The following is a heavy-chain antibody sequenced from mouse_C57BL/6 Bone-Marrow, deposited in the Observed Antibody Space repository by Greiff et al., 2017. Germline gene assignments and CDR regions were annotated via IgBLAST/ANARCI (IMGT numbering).Heavy chain of an antibody. CDR2: IDPSDSYT. V-gene: IGHV1-69*01. Sequence: QVQLQQPGAELVMPGASVTLSCTASGYTFTSYWMHWVKQRPGQGLEWIGEIDPSDSYTNYNQKFKGKSTLTVDTTSSTAYMQLSSLTSEDSAVYYCARTAYYDYDGAWLAYWGQGTLVTVSA. CDR3: ARTAYYDYDGAWLAY. D-gene: IGHD2-4*01. CDR1: GYTFTSYW. J-gene: IGHJ3*01.